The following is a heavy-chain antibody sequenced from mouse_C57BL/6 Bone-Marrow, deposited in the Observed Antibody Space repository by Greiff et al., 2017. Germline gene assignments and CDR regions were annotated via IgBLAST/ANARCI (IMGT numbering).Heavy chain of an antibody. J-gene: IGHJ1*03. Sequence: QVQLQQPGAELVMPGASVKLSCKASGYTFTSYWMHWVKQRPGQGLEWIGEIDPSDSYTNYNQKFKGKSTLTVDKSSSTAYMQLSSLTSEDSAVYDCAREGYYGSSYPFYWYFDVWGTGTTVTGAS. D-gene: IGHD1-1*01. CDR2: IDPSDSYT. V-gene: IGHV1-69*01. CDR1: GYTFTSYW. CDR3: AREGYYGSSYPFYWYFDV.